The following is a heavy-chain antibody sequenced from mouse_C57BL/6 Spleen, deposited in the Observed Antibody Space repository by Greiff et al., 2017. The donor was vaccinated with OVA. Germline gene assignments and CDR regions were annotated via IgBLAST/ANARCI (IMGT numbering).Heavy chain of an antibody. Sequence: VKVVESGPELVKPGASVKISCKASGYAFSSSWMNWVKQRPGKGLEWIGRIYPGDGDTNYNGKFKGKATLTADKSSSTAYMQLSSLTSEDSAVYFCARTYYSNYGYFDVWGTGTTVTVSS. D-gene: IGHD2-5*01. CDR2: IYPGDGDT. CDR3: ARTYYSNYGYFDV. J-gene: IGHJ1*03. V-gene: IGHV1-82*01. CDR1: GYAFSSSW.